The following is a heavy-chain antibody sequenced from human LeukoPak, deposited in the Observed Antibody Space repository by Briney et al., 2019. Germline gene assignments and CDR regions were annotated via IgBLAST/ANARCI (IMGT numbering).Heavy chain of an antibody. V-gene: IGHV1-69*13. Sequence: SVKVSCKVSGGTFSSYAITWVRQAPAQGLEWMGGIIPIIDTASFAHTFQGRVTLTADESTSTAYMELSSLRSEDTAVYYCARTRTRGDYYYYYMDVWGKGTTVTVSS. CDR1: GGTFSSYA. D-gene: IGHD1-1*01. CDR3: ARTRTRGDYYYYYMDV. J-gene: IGHJ6*03. CDR2: IIPIIDTA.